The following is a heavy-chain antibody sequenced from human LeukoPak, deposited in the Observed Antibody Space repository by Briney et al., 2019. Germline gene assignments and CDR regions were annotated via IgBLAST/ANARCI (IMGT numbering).Heavy chain of an antibody. J-gene: IGHJ4*02. Sequence: ASVKVSCKASGYTFTGYYMHWVRQAPGQGLEWMGRINPNSGGTNYAQKFQGRVTMTRDTSISTAYMELSRLRSDDTAVYYCARVFNRQWLPSGHWGQGTLVTVSS. V-gene: IGHV1-2*06. CDR2: INPNSGGT. CDR3: ARVFNRQWLPSGH. CDR1: GYTFTGYY. D-gene: IGHD6-19*01.